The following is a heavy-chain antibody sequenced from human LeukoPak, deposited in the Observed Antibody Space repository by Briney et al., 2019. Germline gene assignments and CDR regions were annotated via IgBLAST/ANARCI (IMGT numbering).Heavy chain of an antibody. Sequence: ASVKVSCKASGYTFTTYAMNWVRQAPGQGLEWMGWINTNTGNPTYAQGFTGRFVFSLDTSVSTAYLQISSLKAEDTAVYYCAVYSSSWYDLGLAWGQGTLVTVSS. D-gene: IGHD6-13*01. CDR3: AVYSSSWYDLGLA. CDR1: GYTFTTYA. CDR2: INTNTGNP. V-gene: IGHV7-4-1*02. J-gene: IGHJ4*02.